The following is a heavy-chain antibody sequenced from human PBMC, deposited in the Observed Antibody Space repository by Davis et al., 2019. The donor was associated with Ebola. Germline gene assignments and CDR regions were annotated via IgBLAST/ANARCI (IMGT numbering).Heavy chain of an antibody. J-gene: IGHJ6*02. CDR1: GYTFRIHA. CDR3: ARGGETVTGTASHGMDV. CDR2: HSGSGGLA. V-gene: IGHV3-23*01. Sequence: PGGSLRLSCAASGYTFRIHAMTWVRQAPGKGLEWVSAHSGSGGLAYYADSVKGRFTISRDNSKNTLYLQMDSLTAEDTAVYYCARGGETVTGTASHGMDVWGQGTTVTVSS. D-gene: IGHD1-14*01.